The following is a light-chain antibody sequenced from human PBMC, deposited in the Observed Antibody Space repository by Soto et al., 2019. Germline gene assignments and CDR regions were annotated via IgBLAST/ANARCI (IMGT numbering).Light chain of an antibody. J-gene: IGLJ2*01. Sequence: QSVLTQPASVSGSPGQSITISCTGTSSDVGGYNFVSWYQQHPGRAHKLMIYDVSNRPSGVSNRFSGSKSGNTASLTISGLQAEDEADYYCSSYTSSSTLEIGGGTKLTVL. CDR3: SSYTSSSTLE. V-gene: IGLV2-14*01. CDR2: DVS. CDR1: SSDVGGYNF.